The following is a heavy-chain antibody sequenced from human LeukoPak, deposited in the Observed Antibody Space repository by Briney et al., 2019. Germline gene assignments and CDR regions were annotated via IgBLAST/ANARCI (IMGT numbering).Heavy chain of an antibody. J-gene: IGHJ5*02. V-gene: IGHV3-11*04. Sequence: GGSLRLSCAASGFTFSDYYMSWIRQAPGKGLEWVSYISSSGSTIYYADSVKGRFTISRDNAKNSLYLQMNSLRAEDTAVYYCAKEYYDILTGFPAGFDPWGQGTLVTVSS. CDR2: ISSSGSTI. CDR1: GFTFSDYY. CDR3: AKEYYDILTGFPAGFDP. D-gene: IGHD3-9*01.